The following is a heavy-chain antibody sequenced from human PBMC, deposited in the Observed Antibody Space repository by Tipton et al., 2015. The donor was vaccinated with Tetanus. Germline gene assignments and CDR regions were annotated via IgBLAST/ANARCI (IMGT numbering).Heavy chain of an antibody. CDR3: ARENVVTPAAFDI. Sequence: SLRLSCGASGFTFSSHSMTWVRQAPGKGLEWVSSINSISSYMNYADSVKGRFTISRENAKNSLYLQMNSLRAEDTAVYFCARENVVTPAAFDIWGQGTMVTVSS. J-gene: IGHJ3*02. CDR1: GFTFSSHS. V-gene: IGHV3-21*01. CDR2: INSISSYM. D-gene: IGHD4-23*01.